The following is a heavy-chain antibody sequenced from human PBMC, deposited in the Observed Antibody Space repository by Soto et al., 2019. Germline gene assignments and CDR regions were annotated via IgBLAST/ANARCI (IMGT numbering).Heavy chain of an antibody. J-gene: IGHJ6*02. D-gene: IGHD2-21*02. CDR1: GGTFSSYA. CDR3: ARGCGGDCYSDYYYGMDV. V-gene: IGHV1-69*13. Sequence: SVKVSCKASGGTFSSYAISWVRQAPGQGLEWMGGIIPIFGTANYAQKFQGRVTITADESTSTAYMELSSLRSEDTAVYYCARGCGGDCYSDYYYGMDVWGQGTTVTVSS. CDR2: IIPIFGTA.